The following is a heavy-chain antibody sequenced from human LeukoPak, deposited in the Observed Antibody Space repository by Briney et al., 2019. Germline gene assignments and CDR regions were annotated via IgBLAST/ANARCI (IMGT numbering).Heavy chain of an antibody. CDR1: GFTFSDYN. Sequence: PGGSLRLSCAASGFTFSDYNMRWIRQAPGKGLEWVSSISRSGSTKYYADSVKGRFTISRDNAKNSLFLQMNSLRAEDTAVYYCARVLRYCSGGNCYSGGLGYMDVWGKGTTLTISS. CDR3: ARVLRYCSGGNCYSGGLGYMDV. D-gene: IGHD2-15*01. CDR2: ISRSGSTK. J-gene: IGHJ6*03. V-gene: IGHV3-11*01.